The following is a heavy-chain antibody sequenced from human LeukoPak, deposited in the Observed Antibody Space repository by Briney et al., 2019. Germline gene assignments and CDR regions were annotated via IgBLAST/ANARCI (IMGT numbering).Heavy chain of an antibody. J-gene: IGHJ3*02. CDR1: GGSISSYY. D-gene: IGHD2-2*01. CDR3: ARDLDFVVVPAATAGAFDI. Sequence: SETLSLACTVSGGSISSYYWSWIRQPAGKGLEWIGRIYTSGSTNYNPSLKSRVTMSVDTSKNQFSLKLSSVTAADTAVYYCARDLDFVVVPAATAGAFDIWGQGTMVTVSS. V-gene: IGHV4-4*07. CDR2: IYTSGST.